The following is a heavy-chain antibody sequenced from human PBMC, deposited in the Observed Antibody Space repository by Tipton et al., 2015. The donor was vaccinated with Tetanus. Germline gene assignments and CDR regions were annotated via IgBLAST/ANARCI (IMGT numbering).Heavy chain of an antibody. CDR2: IYYSGTT. V-gene: IGHV4-30-4*01. J-gene: IGHJ4*02. CDR3: ARGSGWADF. D-gene: IGHD6-19*01. CDR1: GGSIISADHY. Sequence: GLVKPSQTLSLTCTVSGGSIISADHYWSWIRQPPGKGLEWIGYIYYSGTTYYSPSLKSRVTISVDTSNNHFSLKLSSVTAADTAVYYCARGSGWADFWGQGTQVTVSS.